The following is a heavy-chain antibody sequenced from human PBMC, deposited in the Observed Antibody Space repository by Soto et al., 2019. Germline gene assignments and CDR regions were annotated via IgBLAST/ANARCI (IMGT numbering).Heavy chain of an antibody. D-gene: IGHD3-16*02. V-gene: IGHV3-23*01. CDR2: VSVSGGGT. CDR3: GGAYRSYYMDV. Sequence: GGSLRLSCAASGFAFSTYGMSWVRQAPGKGLEWVSSVSVSGGGTYYADSVKGRFTISRDNSRNTLYLQMNSLEAEDTASYYCGGAYRSYYMDVWGKGTTVTVSS. J-gene: IGHJ6*03. CDR1: GFAFSTYG.